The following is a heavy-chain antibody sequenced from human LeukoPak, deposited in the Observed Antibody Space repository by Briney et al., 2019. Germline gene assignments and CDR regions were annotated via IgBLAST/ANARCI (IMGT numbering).Heavy chain of an antibody. Sequence: SETLSFTCTVSGDSISSGSYYWGWIRQPPGKGLEWIGNIYYSGTTYYNPSLKSRVTISVDTSKNQYSLKLISVTAADTAVYYCARPIASGNPAGFWGQGTLVTVSS. CDR2: IYYSGTT. CDR3: ARPIASGNPAGF. J-gene: IGHJ4*02. CDR1: GDSISSGSYY. D-gene: IGHD3-10*01. V-gene: IGHV4-39*01.